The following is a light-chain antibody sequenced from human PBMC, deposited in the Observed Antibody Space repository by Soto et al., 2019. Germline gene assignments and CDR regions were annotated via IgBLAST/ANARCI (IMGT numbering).Light chain of an antibody. CDR2: AAS. V-gene: IGKV1-39*01. CDR1: QSISSY. Sequence: DIQMTQSPSSLSASVGDRVTITCRASQSISSYLNWYQQKPGKAPKVLIYAASSLQSGVPSRFSGSGSGTDFTLTISSLQPEDFATYYCQQSYTRTFGQGTKVDI. J-gene: IGKJ1*01. CDR3: QQSYTRT.